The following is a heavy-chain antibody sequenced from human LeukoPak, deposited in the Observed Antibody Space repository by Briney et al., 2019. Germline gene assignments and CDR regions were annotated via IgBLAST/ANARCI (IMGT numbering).Heavy chain of an antibody. CDR1: GGSISSSSYY. J-gene: IGHJ4*02. Sequence: SETLSLTCTVSGGSISSSSYYWGWIRQPPGKGLEWIGSIYYSGSTYYNPSLKSRVTISVDTSKNQFSLKLSSVTAADTAVYYCAREAVVWEGWGQGTLVTVSS. D-gene: IGHD3-16*01. CDR2: IYYSGST. CDR3: AREAVVWEG. V-gene: IGHV4-39*07.